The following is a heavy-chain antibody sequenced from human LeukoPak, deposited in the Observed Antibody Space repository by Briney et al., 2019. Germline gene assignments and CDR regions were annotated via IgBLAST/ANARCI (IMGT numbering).Heavy chain of an antibody. CDR1: GFTFDDYG. CDR3: ASTDSSSLSWFDP. V-gene: IGHV3-20*04. D-gene: IGHD6-13*01. J-gene: IGHJ5*02. CDR2: INWNGGST. Sequence: RPGGSLRLSCAASGFTFDDYGMSWVRQAPGKGLEWVSGINWNGGSTGYADSVKGRFTISRDNAKNSLYLQMNSLRAEDTAVYYCASTDSSSLSWFDPWGQGTLVTVSS.